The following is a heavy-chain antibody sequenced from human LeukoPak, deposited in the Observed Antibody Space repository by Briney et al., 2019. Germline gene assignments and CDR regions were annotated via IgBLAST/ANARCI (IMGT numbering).Heavy chain of an antibody. D-gene: IGHD4-17*01. CDR2: MYYRGST. V-gene: IGHV4-39*07. CDR3: ARVGLRSHAFDI. CDR1: GGSISSSSHY. J-gene: IGHJ3*02. Sequence: PSETLSLTCTVSGGSISSSSHYWGWIRQPPGKGLEWIGSMYYRGSTYHNPSLKSRVTISVDTSKNQFSLKLNSVTPEDTAVYYCARVGLRSHAFDIWGQETMVTVSS.